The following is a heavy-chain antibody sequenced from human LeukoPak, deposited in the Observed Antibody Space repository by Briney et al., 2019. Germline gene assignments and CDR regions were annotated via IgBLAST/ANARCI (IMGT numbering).Heavy chain of an antibody. CDR3: ARTSMGSGSYYTFDY. V-gene: IGHV4-39*07. J-gene: IGHJ4*02. D-gene: IGHD3-10*01. CDR2: IYYSGST. CDR1: GGSISSSSYY. Sequence: SETLSLTCTVSGGSISSSSYYWGWIRQPPGKGLEWIGSIYYSGSTYYNPSLKSRVTISVDTSKNQFSLKLSSVTAADTAVYYCARTSMGSGSYYTFDYWGQGTLVTVSS.